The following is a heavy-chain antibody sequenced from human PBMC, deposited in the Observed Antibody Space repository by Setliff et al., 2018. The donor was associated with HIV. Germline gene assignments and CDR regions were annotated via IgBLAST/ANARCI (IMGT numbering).Heavy chain of an antibody. CDR1: GESVSGYY. J-gene: IGHJ4*02. Sequence: SETLSLTCAVYGESVSGYYWSWIRQPPGKGLEWIGEINHSGSTNYNPSLKSRVTISVDTSKNQFSLKLNSVTAADTAMYYCARVVDADYLDYWGQGTPVTVSS. CDR2: INHSGST. CDR3: ARVVDADYLDY. D-gene: IGHD2-15*01. V-gene: IGHV4-34*01.